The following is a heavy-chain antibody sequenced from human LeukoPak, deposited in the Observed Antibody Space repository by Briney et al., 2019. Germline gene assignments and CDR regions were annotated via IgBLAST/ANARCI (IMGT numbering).Heavy chain of an antibody. D-gene: IGHD5-12*01. V-gene: IGHV3-48*01. Sequence: PGGSLRLSCAASGFTLSSYSMNWVRQAPGKGLEWVSYISSSSSTIYYADSVKGRFTISRDNAKNSLYLQMNSLRAEDTAVYYCAKERATRLFDYWGQGTLVTVSS. CDR2: ISSSSSTI. CDR3: AKERATRLFDY. J-gene: IGHJ4*02. CDR1: GFTLSSYS.